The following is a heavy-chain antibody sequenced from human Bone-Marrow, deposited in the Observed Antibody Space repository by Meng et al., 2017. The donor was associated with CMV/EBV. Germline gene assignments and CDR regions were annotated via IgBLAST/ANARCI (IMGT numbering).Heavy chain of an antibody. Sequence: GGSLRLSCAASGFTFSRYWMSWVRQAPGKGLEWVANINQDGSEKYYVDSMKGRFTISRDNAKNSLYLQMNSLRAEDTAVYYCAKDRYCSSISCYGGFDYWGQGTLVTSPQ. D-gene: IGHD2-2*01. CDR1: GFTFSRYW. CDR3: AKDRYCSSISCYGGFDY. J-gene: IGHJ4*02. V-gene: IGHV3-7*01. CDR2: INQDGSEK.